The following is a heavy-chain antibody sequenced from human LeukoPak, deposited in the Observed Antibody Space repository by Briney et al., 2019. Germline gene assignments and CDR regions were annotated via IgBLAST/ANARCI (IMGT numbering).Heavy chain of an antibody. CDR1: GGSISSSSYY. CDR2: IYYSGST. V-gene: IGHV4-39*01. Sequence: RPSETLSLTCTVSGGSISSSSYYWDWIRQPPGKGLEWIGSIYYSGSTNYNPSLKSRVTISVDTSKNQFSLKLSSVTAADTAVYYCARGPGWYGDYRRYYYYYMDVWGKGTTVTVSS. J-gene: IGHJ6*03. CDR3: ARGPGWYGDYRRYYYYYMDV. D-gene: IGHD4-17*01.